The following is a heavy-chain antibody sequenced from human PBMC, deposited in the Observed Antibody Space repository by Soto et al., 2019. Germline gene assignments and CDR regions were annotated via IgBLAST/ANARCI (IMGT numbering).Heavy chain of an antibody. D-gene: IGHD3-10*02. CDR1: GYNFTSYD. Sequence: ASAKLSCKASGYNFTSYDTHCVRQSSGQGLEWMGWMNPNSGNTGYEQKFQGRVTMTRNTSIITAYMELSSLRSEDTAVYYCARERCTMFYYGMDVWGQGTTVTVSS. V-gene: IGHV1-8*01. J-gene: IGHJ6*01. CDR3: ARERCTMFYYGMDV. CDR2: MNPNSGNT.